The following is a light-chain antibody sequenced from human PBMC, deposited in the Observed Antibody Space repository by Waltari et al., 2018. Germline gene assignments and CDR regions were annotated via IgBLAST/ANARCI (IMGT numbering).Light chain of an antibody. CDR2: DVS. J-gene: IGLJ3*02. V-gene: IGLV2-14*03. Sequence: QSALTQPASVSGSPGQSITISCTGTSSDVGGYNYVSWYQQHPGKAPKLMIYDVSNRPSWVSNRFSGSKSGSTASLTISGLQAEDEADYYCSSYTSSSTLVFGGGTKLTVL. CDR1: SSDVGGYNY. CDR3: SSYTSSSTLV.